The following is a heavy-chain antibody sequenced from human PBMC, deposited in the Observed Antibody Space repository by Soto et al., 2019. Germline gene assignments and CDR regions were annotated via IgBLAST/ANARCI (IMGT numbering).Heavy chain of an antibody. CDR3: ARGIVVVPAAMPLNFDY. D-gene: IGHD2-2*01. V-gene: IGHV4-31*03. CDR1: GGSISSGGYY. J-gene: IGHJ4*02. Sequence: SETLCLTCTVSGGSISSGGYYWSWIRQHPGKGLEWIGYIYYSGSTYYNPSLKSRVTISVDTSKNQFSLKLSSVTAADTAVYYCARGIVVVPAAMPLNFDYWGQGTLVTVSS. CDR2: IYYSGST.